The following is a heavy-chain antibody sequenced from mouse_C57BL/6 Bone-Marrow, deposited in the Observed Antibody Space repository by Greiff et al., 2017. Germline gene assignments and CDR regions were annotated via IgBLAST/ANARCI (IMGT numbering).Heavy chain of an antibody. J-gene: IGHJ2*01. CDR3: VSSGAWYFDY. CDR1: GYTFTSYG. CDR2: IYPRSGNT. V-gene: IGHV1-81*01. D-gene: IGHD3-1*01. Sequence: QVQLQQSGAELARPGASVKLSCKASGYTFTSYGISWVKQRTGQGLEWIGEIYPRSGNTYYNEKFKGKATLTADKSSSTAYMELRSLTSEDAAVDLCVSSGAWYFDYWGQGTTLTVSS.